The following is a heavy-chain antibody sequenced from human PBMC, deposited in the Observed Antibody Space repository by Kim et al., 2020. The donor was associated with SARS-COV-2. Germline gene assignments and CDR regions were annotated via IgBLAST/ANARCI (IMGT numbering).Heavy chain of an antibody. V-gene: IGHV3-33*01. J-gene: IGHJ4*02. CDR3: ARDLKGGGYCSGGSCSPSDS. CDR2: IWYDGSNK. CDR1: GFTFSSYG. Sequence: GGSLRLSCAASGFTFSSYGMHWVRQAPGKGLEWVAVIWYDGSNKYYADSVKGRFTISRDNSKNTLYLQMNSLRAEDTAVYYCARDLKGGGYCSGGSCSPSDSWGQGTLVTVSS. D-gene: IGHD2-15*01.